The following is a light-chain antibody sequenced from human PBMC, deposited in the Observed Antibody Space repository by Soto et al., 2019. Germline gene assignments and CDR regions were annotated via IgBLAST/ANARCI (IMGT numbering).Light chain of an antibody. Sequence: DIQMTQSPSTLSASVGDRVTITCRASQSISSWLAWYQQKPGKAPKLLIYKASSLESGVPSRFSGSGSGTEFTLTISSLQPDDFATYYCQQRINWPLTFGGGTKVEIK. J-gene: IGKJ4*01. CDR1: QSISSW. CDR3: QQRINWPLT. V-gene: IGKV1-5*03. CDR2: KAS.